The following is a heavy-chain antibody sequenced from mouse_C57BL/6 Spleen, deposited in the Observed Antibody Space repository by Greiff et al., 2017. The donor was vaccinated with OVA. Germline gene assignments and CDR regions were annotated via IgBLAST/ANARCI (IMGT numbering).Heavy chain of an antibody. CDR2: IHPNSGST. CDR1: GYTFTSYW. CDR3: AREASHTVGAMGD. J-gene: IGHJ4*01. Sequence: QVQLQQPGAELVKPGASVKLSCKASGYTFTSYWMHWVKQRPGQGLEWIGMIHPNSGSTNYNEKFKSKATLTVDKSSSTAYMQLSSLTSEDSAVYYCAREASHTVGAMGDRGQGTTVTV. D-gene: IGHD3-3*01. V-gene: IGHV1-64*01.